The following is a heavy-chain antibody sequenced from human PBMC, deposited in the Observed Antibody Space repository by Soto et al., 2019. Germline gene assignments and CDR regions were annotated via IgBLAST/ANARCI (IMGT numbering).Heavy chain of an antibody. V-gene: IGHV1-69*13. Sequence: GASVKVSCKPSGGTFSSYAISWVRQAPGQGLEWMGGIIPIFGTANYAQKFQGRVTITADESTSTAYMELSSLRSEDTAVYYCARGAYCISTSCSYYGMDVWGQGTTVPVSS. J-gene: IGHJ6*02. D-gene: IGHD2-2*01. CDR2: IIPIFGTA. CDR3: ARGAYCISTSCSYYGMDV. CDR1: GGTFSSYA.